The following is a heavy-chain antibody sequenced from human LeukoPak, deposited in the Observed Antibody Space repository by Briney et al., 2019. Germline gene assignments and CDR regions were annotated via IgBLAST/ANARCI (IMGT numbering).Heavy chain of an antibody. V-gene: IGHV4-59*01. CDR1: GGSISSYY. J-gene: IGHJ5*02. Sequence: SETLSLTCTVSGGSISSYYWSWIRQPPGRGLEWIGYIYYSGSTNYNPSLKSRVTISVDTSKNQFSLKLSSVTAADTAVYYCARWGGSYYPANWFDPWGQGTLVTVSS. CDR3: ARWGGSYYPANWFDP. CDR2: IYYSGST. D-gene: IGHD1-26*01.